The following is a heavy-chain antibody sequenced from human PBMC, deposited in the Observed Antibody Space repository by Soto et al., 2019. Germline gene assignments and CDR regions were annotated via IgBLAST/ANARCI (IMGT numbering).Heavy chain of an antibody. V-gene: IGHV5-51*01. CDR3: ARTYYDSSGYTSFDY. Sequence: GESLKISCKGSGYNFTNYWIGWVRQMPGKGLEWIAIIYPGDSDTRYSPSFQGQVTISVDKSISTAYLQWSSPKASDTATYYCARTYYDSSGYTSFDYWGQGALVTVSS. CDR1: GYNFTNYW. J-gene: IGHJ4*02. CDR2: IYPGDSDT. D-gene: IGHD3-22*01.